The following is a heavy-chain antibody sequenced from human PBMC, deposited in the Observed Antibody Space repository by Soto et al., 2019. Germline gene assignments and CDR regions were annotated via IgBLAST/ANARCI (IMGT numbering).Heavy chain of an antibody. D-gene: IGHD6-19*01. CDR2: INPSGGST. Sequence: ASVKVSCKASGGTFSSYAVSWVRQAPGQGLEWMGIINPSGGSTSYAQKFQGRVTMTRDTSTSTVYMELSSLRSEDTAVYYCARASSGWPNWFDPWGQGTLVTVSS. CDR3: ARASSGWPNWFDP. CDR1: GGTFSSYA. V-gene: IGHV1-46*01. J-gene: IGHJ5*02.